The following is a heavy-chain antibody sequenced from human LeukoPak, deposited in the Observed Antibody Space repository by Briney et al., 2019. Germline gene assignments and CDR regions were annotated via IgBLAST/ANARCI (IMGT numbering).Heavy chain of an antibody. CDR1: GFPFSSYA. CDR3: ARAIYSSSSEFDY. V-gene: IGHV3-7*01. CDR2: IKGDGSEK. J-gene: IGHJ4*02. D-gene: IGHD6-6*01. Sequence: GGSLRLSCAASGFPFSSYAMTWVRLSPGKGPEWVAYIKGDGSEKDYVGSVKGRFTISRDNVKNFLYLQMNSLRVEDTAVYYCARAIYSSSSEFDYWGQGTLVTVSS.